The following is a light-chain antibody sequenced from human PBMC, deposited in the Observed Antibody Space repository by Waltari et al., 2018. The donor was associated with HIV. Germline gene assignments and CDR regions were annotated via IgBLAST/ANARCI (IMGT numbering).Light chain of an antibody. CDR2: KAS. CDR3: QRYYLYPWT. J-gene: IGKJ1*01. V-gene: IGKV1-5*03. CDR1: QRISNW. Sequence: DIQMTQSLSTLSASIGDRATITCRASQRISNWLAWYQQKPGKAPKLLIYKASTLEGGVPSRFSGIGSGKEFSLTINSLQPEDFVTYFCQRYYLYPWTFGQGAKVEI.